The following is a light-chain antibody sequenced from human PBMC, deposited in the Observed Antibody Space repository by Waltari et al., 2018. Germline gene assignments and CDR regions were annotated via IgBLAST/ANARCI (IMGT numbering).Light chain of an antibody. CDR3: SSYTTTRVM. V-gene: IGLV2-14*03. CDR2: DVT. CDR1: GSDVGGYNY. J-gene: IGLJ3*02. Sequence: QSALTQPASVSGSPGQSLTISCRGTGSDVGGYNYVSWYQQHPGKAPKVIIYDVTNRPSGVSDRFSGSKSGNTASLTISGLQAEDEADYYCSSYTTTRVMFGGGTKVTVL.